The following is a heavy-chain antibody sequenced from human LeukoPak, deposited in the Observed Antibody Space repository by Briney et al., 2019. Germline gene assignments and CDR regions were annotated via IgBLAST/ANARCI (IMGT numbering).Heavy chain of an antibody. CDR2: IKQDGSEK. D-gene: IGHD4-23*01. CDR3: ASNGATVVTPLRY. CDR1: GFTLSSYW. Sequence: GGSLRLSCAASGFTLSSYWMSWVRQAPGKGLEWVANIKQDGSEKYYVDSVKGRFTISRDNAKNSLYLQMNSLRAEDTALYYCASNGATVVTPLRYWGQGTLVTVSS. V-gene: IGHV3-7*01. J-gene: IGHJ4*02.